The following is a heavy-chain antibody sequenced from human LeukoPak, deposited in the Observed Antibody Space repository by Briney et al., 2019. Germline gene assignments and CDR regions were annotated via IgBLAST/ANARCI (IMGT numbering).Heavy chain of an antibody. CDR2: INTNSGGT. Sequence: ASLSDSFMASGYTFTGYYVHWVRQAPGQGIEWMGWINTNSGGTNYAQKFQGRVTMTRDTSISTAYMELSRLRSDDTAVYYCATEGGYCSSGTCYPWWFDPWGQGTLVTVSS. D-gene: IGHD2-15*01. CDR3: ATEGGYCSSGTCYPWWFDP. J-gene: IGHJ5*02. CDR1: GYTFTGYY. V-gene: IGHV1-2*02.